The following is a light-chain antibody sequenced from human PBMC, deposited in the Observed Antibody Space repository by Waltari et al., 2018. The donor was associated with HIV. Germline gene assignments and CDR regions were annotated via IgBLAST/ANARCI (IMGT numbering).Light chain of an antibody. J-gene: IGKJ1*01. CDR3: QHYHSYPRT. V-gene: IGKV1-16*01. CDR2: DAS. Sequence: DIQMTQSPSSLSASVGDRVTITCRASQDIRNFLAWFQQRPGKAPKSLIYDASSLRSGFPSRFSGSGSGTVFTLTISSLQPEDFATYYCQHYHSYPRTFGQGTKVEI. CDR1: QDIRNF.